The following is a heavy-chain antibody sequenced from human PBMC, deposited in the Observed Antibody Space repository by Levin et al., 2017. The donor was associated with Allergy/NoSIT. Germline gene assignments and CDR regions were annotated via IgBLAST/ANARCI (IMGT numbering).Heavy chain of an antibody. CDR2: ISSTGSTI. CDR1: FFPFLLYS. CDR3: ARQLGNFWSGYNYFDY. J-gene: IGHJ4*02. V-gene: IGHV3-48*03. D-gene: IGHD3-3*01. Sequence: SFSSSFFPFLLYSMNWVRRAPGKGLEWVSYISSTGSTIYSADSVKGRFTISRDNAKNSLYLHMNSLRAEDTAVYYCARQLGNFWSGYNYFDYWGQGTLVTVSS.